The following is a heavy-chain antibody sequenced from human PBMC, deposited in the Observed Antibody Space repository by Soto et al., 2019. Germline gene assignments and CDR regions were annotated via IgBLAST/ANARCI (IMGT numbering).Heavy chain of an antibody. CDR2: IVVGSGNT. J-gene: IGHJ6*02. CDR3: AAASTDQLLLADYYYGMDV. D-gene: IGHD2-2*01. Sequence: QMQLVQSGPEVKKPGTSVKVSCKASGFTFTSSAVQWVRQARGQRLEWIGWIVVGSGNTNYAQKFQERVTITRDMATSTADMELSSLRSEDTAVYYCAAASTDQLLLADYYYGMDVWGQGTTVTVSS. CDR1: GFTFTSSA. V-gene: IGHV1-58*01.